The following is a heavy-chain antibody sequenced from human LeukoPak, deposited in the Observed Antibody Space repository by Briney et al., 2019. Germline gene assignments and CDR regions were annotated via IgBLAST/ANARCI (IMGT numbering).Heavy chain of an antibody. CDR1: GGSISGFV. V-gene: IGHV4-59*12. CDR3: AREYGSGSRALDY. Sequence: SETLSLTCTVSGGSISGFVWSWIRQPPGEGLDYIGFIYDTGTPTNYNPLLKSRVTLSVDTSKNQFSLNLKSVTAADTAVYYCAREYGSGSRALDYWGQGTLVTVFS. CDR2: IYDTGTPT. D-gene: IGHD3-10*01. J-gene: IGHJ4*02.